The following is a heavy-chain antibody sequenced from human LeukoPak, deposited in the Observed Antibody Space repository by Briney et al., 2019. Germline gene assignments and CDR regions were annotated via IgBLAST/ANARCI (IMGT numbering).Heavy chain of an antibody. J-gene: IGHJ4*02. CDR2: IKHGGDT. Sequence: SGTLSLTCGVYGASFSDYFWSWIRQSPEKGLEWIGEIKHGGDTYYNPSLKSRVTISVDTSKNQFSLKLSSVTAADTAVYYCASIYCGGDCYSNYWGQGTLVTVSS. CDR1: GASFSDYF. V-gene: IGHV4-34*01. D-gene: IGHD2-21*02. CDR3: ASIYCGGDCYSNY.